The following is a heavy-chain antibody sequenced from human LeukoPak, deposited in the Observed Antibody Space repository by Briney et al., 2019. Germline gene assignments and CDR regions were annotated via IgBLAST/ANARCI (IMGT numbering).Heavy chain of an antibody. J-gene: IGHJ4*02. CDR1: GGTFSSYT. Sequence: ASLKVSCKASGGTFSSYTISWVRQAPGQGLEWMGRIIPILGIANYAQKFKGRVTITADKSTSTAYMELSRMRSEDTAVYYCARARLGELSLLDYWGQGTLVTVSS. CDR3: ARARLGELSLLDY. V-gene: IGHV1-69*02. D-gene: IGHD3-16*02. CDR2: IIPILGIA.